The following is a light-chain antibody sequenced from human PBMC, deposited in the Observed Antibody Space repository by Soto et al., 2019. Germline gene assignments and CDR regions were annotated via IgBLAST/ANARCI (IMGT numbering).Light chain of an antibody. V-gene: IGKV3-11*01. CDR1: QSVSTF. Sequence: EIVLTQSPATLSLSPGERATLSCGASQSVSTFLSWYQQKPGQPPRLLIYDASSRATGIPARFSGRGSGTDFTLTISSLEPEDFAVYYCQQRSSWPPRITFGQGTRLEIK. CDR2: DAS. J-gene: IGKJ5*01. CDR3: QQRSSWPPRIT.